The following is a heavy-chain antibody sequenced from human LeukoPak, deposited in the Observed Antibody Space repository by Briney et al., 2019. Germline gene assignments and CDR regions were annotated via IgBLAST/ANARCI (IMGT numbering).Heavy chain of an antibody. D-gene: IGHD5-18*01. CDR3: ASAYSYGLYYFDY. CDR2: IYPGDSDT. J-gene: IGHJ4*02. V-gene: IGHV5-51*01. CDR1: GYSFTSYW. Sequence: GESLKISCKGSGYSFTSYWIGCVRQMPGKGLEWMGIIYPGDSDTRYSPSFQGQVTISADKSISTAYLQWSSLKASDTAMYYCASAYSYGLYYFDYWGQGTLVTVSS.